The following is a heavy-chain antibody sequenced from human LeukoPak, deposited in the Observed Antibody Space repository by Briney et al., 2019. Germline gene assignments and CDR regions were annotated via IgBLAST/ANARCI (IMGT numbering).Heavy chain of an antibody. J-gene: IGHJ6*03. CDR2: IIPIFGTA. D-gene: IGHD3-3*01. Sequence: GASVKVSCKASGGTFSSYAISWVRQAPGQGLEWMGGIIPIFGTANYAQKFQGRVTITTDESTSTAYMELSSLRSEDTAVYYCARGSEVTIFGVAHYMDVWGKGTTVTVSS. CDR3: ARGSEVTIFGVAHYMDV. CDR1: GGTFSSYA. V-gene: IGHV1-69*05.